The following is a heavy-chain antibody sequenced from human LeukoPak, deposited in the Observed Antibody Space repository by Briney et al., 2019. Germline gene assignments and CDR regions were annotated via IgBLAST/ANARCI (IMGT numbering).Heavy chain of an antibody. Sequence: AGGSLRLSCAASGFNFNTYWMSWVRQAPGKGLEWVANIKQDGSEKFYVDSMKGRFTISRDNSKNSLYLQMNSLRAEDTAVYYCARDWPNYDYWGQGTLVTVSS. V-gene: IGHV3-7*01. CDR3: ARDWPNYDY. J-gene: IGHJ4*02. CDR1: GFNFNTYW. CDR2: IKQDGSEK.